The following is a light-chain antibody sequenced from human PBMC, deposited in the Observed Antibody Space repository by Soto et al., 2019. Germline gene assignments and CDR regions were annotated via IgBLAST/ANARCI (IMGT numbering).Light chain of an antibody. J-gene: IGLJ2*01. CDR3: HSYDSSLSGSV. Sequence: VLTQPPSVSGAPGQRVTISCTGSSSNIGAGYDVHWYQQLPGTAPKLLIYGNSNRPSGVPDRFSGSKSGTSASLAITGLQAEDEADYYCHSYDSSLSGSVFGGGTKLTVL. CDR2: GNS. V-gene: IGLV1-40*01. CDR1: SSNIGAGYD.